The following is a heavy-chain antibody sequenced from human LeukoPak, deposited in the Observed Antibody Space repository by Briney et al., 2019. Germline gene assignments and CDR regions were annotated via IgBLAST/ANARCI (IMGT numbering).Heavy chain of an antibody. CDR3: ARDAAIRRVVPAAKNWFDP. D-gene: IGHD2-2*01. Sequence: ASVKVSCKASGYTFTGYYMHWVRQAPGQGLEWMGWINPNSGGTNYAQKFQGRVTMTRDTSISTAYMELSRLRSDDTAVYYCARDAAIRRVVPAAKNWFDPWGQGTLVTVSS. CDR2: INPNSGGT. CDR1: GYTFTGYY. V-gene: IGHV1-2*02. J-gene: IGHJ5*02.